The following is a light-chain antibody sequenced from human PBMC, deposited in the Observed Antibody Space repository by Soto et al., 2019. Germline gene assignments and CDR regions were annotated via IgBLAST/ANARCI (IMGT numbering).Light chain of an antibody. J-gene: IGKJ1*01. CDR1: QSISSW. CDR2: DAS. V-gene: IGKV1-5*01. CDR3: QQYNSYSWT. Sequence: DIQMTQSPSTLSASVGDRVTITCRASQSISSWLVWYQQKPGKAPKLLIYDASSVESGVPSRFNGSESRTAFTLTSSSLQPDEFATYYFQQYNSYSWTFGQGTKVEIK.